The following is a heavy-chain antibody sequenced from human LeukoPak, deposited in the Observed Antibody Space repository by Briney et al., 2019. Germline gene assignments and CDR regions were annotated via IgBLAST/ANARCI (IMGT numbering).Heavy chain of an antibody. CDR2: ISSSSSYI. CDR1: GFTFSSYS. D-gene: IGHD3-16*02. J-gene: IGHJ4*02. CDR3: ARAALYSPVANFDY. V-gene: IGHV3-21*01. Sequence: PGGSLRLSCAASGFTFSSYSMNWVRQAPGKGLEWVSSISSSSSYIYYADSVKGRFTISRDNAKNSLYLQMNSLRAEDTAVYYCARAALYSPVANFDYWGQGTLVTVSS.